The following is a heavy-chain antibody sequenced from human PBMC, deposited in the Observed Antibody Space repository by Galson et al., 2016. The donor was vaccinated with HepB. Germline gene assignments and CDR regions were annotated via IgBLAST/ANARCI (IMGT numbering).Heavy chain of an antibody. CDR2: INGDGTTT. D-gene: IGHD5-18*01. V-gene: IGHV3-74*01. CDR3: SRDRLFTADT. CDR1: KFIFRGFW. Sequence: SLRLSCAASKFIFRGFWMQWVRQAPGKGLEWVSRINGDGTTTVYADSVKGRFTISRDNAEHTLYLQMSNLRGEDTAVYYCSRDRLFTADTWGQGTLVTVSS. J-gene: IGHJ5*02.